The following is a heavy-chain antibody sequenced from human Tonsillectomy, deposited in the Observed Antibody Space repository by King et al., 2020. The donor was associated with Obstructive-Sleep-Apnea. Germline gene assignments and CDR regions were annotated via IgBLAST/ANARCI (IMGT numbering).Heavy chain of an antibody. J-gene: IGHJ4*02. CDR3: AKDPSAMVTSHGYFDY. Sequence: VQLVESGGGLVQPGGSLRFSCAASGFTFSRYAMSWVRQAPGKGLEWVSGMSGSGGSTYYADSVKVRFTISRDNSKNTLYLQMNSLRAEDTAVYYCAKDPSAMVTSHGYFDYWGQGTLVTVSS. CDR1: GFTFSRYA. CDR2: MSGSGGST. V-gene: IGHV3-23*04. D-gene: IGHD5-18*01.